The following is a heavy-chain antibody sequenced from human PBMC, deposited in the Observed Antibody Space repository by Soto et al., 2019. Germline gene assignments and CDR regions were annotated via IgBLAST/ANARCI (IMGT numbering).Heavy chain of an antibody. D-gene: IGHD2-2*01. J-gene: IGHJ5*02. Sequence: PSETLALTCAVSGASISSSSISWACIRQPPGKGLAWIGNIYDSGSTYSNPSLKSRLTISVDTSKNQFSLNLSSVTAADTAVYYCASLPYNGTATSWNSTVSWREAPLV. V-gene: IGHV4-39*01. CDR1: GASISSSSIS. CDR2: IYDSGST. CDR3: ASLPYNGTATSWNSTVS.